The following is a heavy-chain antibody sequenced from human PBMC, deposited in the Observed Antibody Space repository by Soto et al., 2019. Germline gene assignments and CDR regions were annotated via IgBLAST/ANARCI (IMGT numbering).Heavy chain of an antibody. CDR1: GGSFSGYY. CDR2: INHSGST. CDR3: ARGFSGIVGATAAFDI. V-gene: IGHV4-34*01. D-gene: IGHD1-26*01. Sequence: SETLSLTCAAYGGSFSGYYWSWIRQPPGKGLEWIGEINHSGSTNYNPSLKSRVTISVDTSKNQFSLKLSSVTAADTAVYYCARGFSGIVGATAAFDIWGQGTMVTVSS. J-gene: IGHJ3*02.